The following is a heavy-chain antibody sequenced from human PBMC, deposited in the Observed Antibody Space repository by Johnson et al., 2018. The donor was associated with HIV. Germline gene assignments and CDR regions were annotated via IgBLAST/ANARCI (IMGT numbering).Heavy chain of an antibody. J-gene: IGHJ3*02. Sequence: QVQLVESGGGVVQPGRSLRLSCAASGFTFSSYGMHWVRQAPGKGLEWVAVIWYDGSNKYSAASVNGRFTISRDNSRNTLYRQMNNLRAEETAVYYCAREKIAAAGKDAFDIWGQGTMVTVSS. CDR1: GFTFSSYG. D-gene: IGHD6-13*01. CDR3: AREKIAAAGKDAFDI. CDR2: IWYDGSNK. V-gene: IGHV3-33*01.